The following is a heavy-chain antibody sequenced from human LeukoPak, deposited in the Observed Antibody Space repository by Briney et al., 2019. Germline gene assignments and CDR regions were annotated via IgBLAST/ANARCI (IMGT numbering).Heavy chain of an antibody. CDR1: GLTFGNSG. CDR3: AHIKTCYYDSSGYFCLYGMDG. CDR2: ISSTSSYI. Sequence: PGGSLRPSCAASGLTFGNSGMNSARQTPNKWLGWVASISSTSSYIYYTDSVRGRFTISRANTKNSLYLQMNSLRAEDTAVYYCAHIKTCYYDSSGYFCLYGMDGWGQGTTVTVSS. J-gene: IGHJ6*02. V-gene: IGHV3-21*01. D-gene: IGHD3-22*01.